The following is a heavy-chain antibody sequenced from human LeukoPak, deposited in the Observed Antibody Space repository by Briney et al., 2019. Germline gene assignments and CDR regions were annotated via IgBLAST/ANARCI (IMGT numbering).Heavy chain of an antibody. J-gene: IGHJ4*02. V-gene: IGHV4-34*01. Sequence: SETLSLTCAVYGGSFSGYYWSWIRQPPGKGLEWIGEINHSGSTNYNPSLKSRVTISVDTSKNQFSLKLSSVTAADTAVYYCARGGIAALGGDYYFDYWGQGTLVTVSS. CDR2: INHSGST. CDR3: ARGGIAALGGDYYFDY. CDR1: GGSFSGYY. D-gene: IGHD6-13*01.